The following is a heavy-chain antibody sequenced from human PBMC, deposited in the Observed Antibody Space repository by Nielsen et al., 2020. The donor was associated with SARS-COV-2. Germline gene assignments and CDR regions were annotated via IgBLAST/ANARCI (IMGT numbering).Heavy chain of an antibody. CDR1: GFTFDDYA. CDR2: ISWNSGSI. CDR3: AKDLGYSSGGVDY. Sequence: GGSLRLSCAASGFTFDDYAMHWVRQAPGKGLEWVSGISWNSGSIGYADSMKGRFTISRDNAKNSLYLQMNSLRAEDTALYYCAKDLGYSSGGVDYWGQGTLVTVSS. V-gene: IGHV3-9*01. J-gene: IGHJ4*02. D-gene: IGHD6-19*01.